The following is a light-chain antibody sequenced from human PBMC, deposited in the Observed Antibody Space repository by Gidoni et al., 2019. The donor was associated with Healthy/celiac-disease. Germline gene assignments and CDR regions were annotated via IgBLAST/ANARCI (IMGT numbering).Light chain of an antibody. Sequence: QSALTQPASVSGSSGQSITISCTGTRSDVGGYNYVSWYQQHPGKAPKLVIYDVTNRPSGVSNRFSGSKSGNTASLTISGLQAEDEADYYCSSYTSSSTLVFGGGTKLTVL. CDR3: SSYTSSSTLV. J-gene: IGLJ2*01. CDR2: DVT. V-gene: IGLV2-14*03. CDR1: RSDVGGYNY.